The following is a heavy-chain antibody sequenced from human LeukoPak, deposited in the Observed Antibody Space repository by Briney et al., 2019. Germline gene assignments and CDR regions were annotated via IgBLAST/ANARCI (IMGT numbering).Heavy chain of an antibody. CDR3: ARGLYSEQLVEFDY. V-gene: IGHV6-1*01. D-gene: IGHD6-13*01. Sequence: SQTLSLTCAISGDSVSSNGAAWNWIRQSPSRGLELLGRTYYRSKWYNDYAVSVKSRITINPDTSKNQFSLQLNSVTPEDTAVYYCARGLYSEQLVEFDYWGQGTLVTVSS. J-gene: IGHJ4*02. CDR2: TYYRSKWYN. CDR1: GDSVSSNGAA.